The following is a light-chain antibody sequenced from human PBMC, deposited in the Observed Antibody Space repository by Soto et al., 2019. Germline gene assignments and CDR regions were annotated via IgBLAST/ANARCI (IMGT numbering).Light chain of an antibody. J-gene: IGKJ2*01. CDR1: QSVGGF. Sequence: EVVLTQSPATLSLSPGERATLSCRASQSVGGFLAWYQQKSGRAPRLLIYDTSKRATGIPARFSGSGSGTDFTLTISRLEPEDFAIYHCQHRSNWPPMYTFGQGTKLEIK. V-gene: IGKV3-11*01. CDR2: DTS. CDR3: QHRSNWPPMYT.